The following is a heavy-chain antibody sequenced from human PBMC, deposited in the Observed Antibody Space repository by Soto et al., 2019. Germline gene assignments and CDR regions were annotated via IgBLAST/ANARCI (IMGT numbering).Heavy chain of an antibody. V-gene: IGHV4-34*01. Sequence: QVQLQQWGAGLLKPSETLSLTCAVYGGSFSGYQWSWIRQTPGKGLEWIGGINDSGDINYNPSLKSRVTNLVDSPKKLISLRLSSVAAADTAVYYCARGLILWFGELSRRGGYYYYMDVWGKGTTVTVSS. CDR1: GGSFSGYQ. D-gene: IGHD3-10*01. CDR2: INDSGDI. J-gene: IGHJ6*03. CDR3: ARGLILWFGELSRRGGYYYYMDV.